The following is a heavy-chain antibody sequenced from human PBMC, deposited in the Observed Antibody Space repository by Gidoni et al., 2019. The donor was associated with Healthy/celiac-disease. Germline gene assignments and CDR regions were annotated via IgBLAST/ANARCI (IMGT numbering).Heavy chain of an antibody. Sequence: EVQLVESGGGLVQPGGSLRSFCAASGVTFSNYWMTGVLQAPGKGLEWVANIKEDESYKYYVDSVKGRFTISRDNAKNSLYLEMKILAAEDTAVYYCASCSGGSCFNWFDPWGQGTLVTVSS. J-gene: IGHJ5*02. CDR3: ASCSGGSCFNWFDP. D-gene: IGHD2-15*01. CDR1: GVTFSNYW. V-gene: IGHV3-7*01. CDR2: IKEDESYK.